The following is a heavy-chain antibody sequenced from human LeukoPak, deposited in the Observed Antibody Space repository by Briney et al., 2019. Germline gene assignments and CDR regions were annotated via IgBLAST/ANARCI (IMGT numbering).Heavy chain of an antibody. CDR1: CRSISSSSYY. J-gene: IGHJ4*02. CDR2: IYYSGST. CDR3: ARGDTAMVLFDY. Sequence: ADTLSLTRTLSCRSISSSSYYWGWIRQPPGKGLEWMGSIYYSGSTYYNLSLESRVNISVDTSKTNFSLEMNSVTTADAAMYFCARGDTAMVLFDYWGQGTLVTVSS. D-gene: IGHD5-18*01. V-gene: IGHV4-39*07.